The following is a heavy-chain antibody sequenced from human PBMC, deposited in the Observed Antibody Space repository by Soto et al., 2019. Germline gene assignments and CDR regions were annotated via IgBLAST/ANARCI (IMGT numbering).Heavy chain of an antibody. J-gene: IGHJ4*02. CDR2: IWYDGSEN. CDR3: VRDRSYSYFDY. CDR1: GFTFKSHG. V-gene: IGHV3-33*01. Sequence: PGGALRLSCTASGFTFKSHGMHWVRQAPCKGLEWVTVIWYDGSENYYADSVKGRFTISRDNSKNTLYLHMNSLRVEDTAVYYCVRDRSYSYFDYMGQG. D-gene: IGHD1-26*01.